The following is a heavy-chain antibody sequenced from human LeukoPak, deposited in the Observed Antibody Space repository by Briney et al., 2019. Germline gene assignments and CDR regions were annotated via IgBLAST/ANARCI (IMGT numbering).Heavy chain of an antibody. J-gene: IGHJ3*02. D-gene: IGHD3-9*01. V-gene: IGHV3-7*01. CDR3: AREDYDILTDQQGAFDI. Sequence: PGGSLRLSCAASGFTYSSYWMSWVRQAPGKELEWVANIKQDGSEKYYVDSVKGRFTISRDNAKNSLYLQMNSLRAEDTAVYYCAREDYDILTDQQGAFDIWGQGTMVTVSS. CDR1: GFTYSSYW. CDR2: IKQDGSEK.